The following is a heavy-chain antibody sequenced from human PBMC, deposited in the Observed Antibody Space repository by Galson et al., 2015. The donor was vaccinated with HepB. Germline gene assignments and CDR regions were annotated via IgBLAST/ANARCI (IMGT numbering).Heavy chain of an antibody. D-gene: IGHD5-12*01. CDR1: GDSIITHNYF. Sequence: SETLSLTCSVSGDSIITHNYFWAWVRQPPGKGLEWIATVYHRGDTYYNPSLKNRVVISIDTSRNQFYLKVNSVTAADTAIYYCARDRYSRNLDAEYWGQGTLVTVSA. CDR3: ARDRYSRNLDAEY. J-gene: IGHJ4*02. CDR2: VYHRGDT. V-gene: IGHV4-39*02.